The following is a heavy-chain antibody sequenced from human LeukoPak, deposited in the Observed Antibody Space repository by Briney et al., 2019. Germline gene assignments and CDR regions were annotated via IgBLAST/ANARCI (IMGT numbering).Heavy chain of an antibody. CDR2: INPNSGGT. CDR1: GYTFTGYY. Sequence: ASVKVSCKASGYTFTGYYMHWVRQAPGQGLEWMGWINPNSGGTNYAQKFQGRVTMTRDTFISTAYMELSRLRSDDTAVYYCARWPVVATRAFDYWGQGTLVTVSS. CDR3: ARWPVVATRAFDY. J-gene: IGHJ4*02. D-gene: IGHD5-12*01. V-gene: IGHV1-2*02.